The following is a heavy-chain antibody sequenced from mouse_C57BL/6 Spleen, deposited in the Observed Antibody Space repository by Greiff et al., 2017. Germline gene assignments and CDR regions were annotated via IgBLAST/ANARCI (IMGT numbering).Heavy chain of an antibody. J-gene: IGHJ2*01. D-gene: IGHD2-5*01. CDR3: ARSEYSNFYYFDY. Sequence: QVPLQQSGAELVKPGASVKLSCKASGYTFTEYTIHWVKQRSGQGLEWIGWFYPGSGSIKYNQKFKDKATLTADKSSSTAYMQLSSLTSEDSAVYYCARSEYSNFYYFDYWGQGTTRTVSS. CDR1: GYTFTEYT. CDR2: FYPGSGSI. V-gene: IGHV1-62-2*01.